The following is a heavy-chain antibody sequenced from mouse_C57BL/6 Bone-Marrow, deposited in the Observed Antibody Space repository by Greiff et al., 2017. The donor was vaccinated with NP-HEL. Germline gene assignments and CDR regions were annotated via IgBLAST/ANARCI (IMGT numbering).Heavy chain of an antibody. D-gene: IGHD1-1*01. CDR2: IDPEDGDT. J-gene: IGHJ3*01. CDR1: GFNIKDYY. Sequence: VQLQQSGAELVRPGASVKLSCTASGFNIKDYYMHWVKQRPEQGLEWIGRIDPEDGDTEYAPKFQGKATMTADTSSNTAYLQLSSLTSEDTAVYYCTTGGNYYYGSSYPAWFGYWGQGTLVTVSA. V-gene: IGHV14-1*01. CDR3: TTGGNYYYGSSYPAWFGY.